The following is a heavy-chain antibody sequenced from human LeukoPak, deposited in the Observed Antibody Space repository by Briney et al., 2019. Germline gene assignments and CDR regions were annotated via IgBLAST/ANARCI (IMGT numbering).Heavy chain of an antibody. D-gene: IGHD3-16*01. CDR3: AKDRRMMSAYYGMDV. CDR2: ISYDGGNQ. V-gene: IGHV3-30*18. Sequence: GGSLRLSCEASGFTFISYGVHWVRQAPGKGLEWVSVISYDGGNQKYADSVKGRFTISRDNSKNTVYLQLNSLRAEDTAVYYCAKDRRMMSAYYGMDVWGQGTTVIVSS. J-gene: IGHJ6*02. CDR1: GFTFISYG.